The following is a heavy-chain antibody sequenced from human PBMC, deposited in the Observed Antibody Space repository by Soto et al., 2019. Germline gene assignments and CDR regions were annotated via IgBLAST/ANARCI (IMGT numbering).Heavy chain of an antibody. J-gene: IGHJ6*02. Sequence: QVRLLQSGAEVRKPGASVRISCKASGYTFTSKNIHWVRQVPGPGFEWVGTINPNGGGTDYSHKFQGRVTMTRDNSASTVYLELTSLTSEDTAVYYCARNSGSAGGLDVWGQGTTVIVTS. CDR3: ARNSGSAGGLDV. V-gene: IGHV1-46*01. CDR1: GYTFTSKN. D-gene: IGHD1-26*01. CDR2: INPNGGGT.